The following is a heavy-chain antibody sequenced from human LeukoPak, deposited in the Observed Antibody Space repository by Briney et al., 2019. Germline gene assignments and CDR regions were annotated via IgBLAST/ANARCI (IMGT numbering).Heavy chain of an antibody. CDR1: GFTFSSYA. J-gene: IGHJ4*02. CDR3: AKDLEYYFGSGSYILDY. D-gene: IGHD3-10*01. V-gene: IGHV3-23*01. CDR2: ISGSGGST. Sequence: GGSLRLSCAASGFTFSSYAMSWVRQAPGKGLERVSAISGSGGSTYYADSVKGRFTISRDNSKNTLYLQVNSLRAEDTAVYYCAKDLEYYFGSGSYILDYWGQGTLVTVSS.